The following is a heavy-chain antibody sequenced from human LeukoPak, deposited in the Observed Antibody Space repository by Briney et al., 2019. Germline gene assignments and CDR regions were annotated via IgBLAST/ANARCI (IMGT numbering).Heavy chain of an antibody. V-gene: IGHV1-24*01. J-gene: IGHJ6*03. CDR2: FDPEDGET. Sequence: ASVKVSCKVSGYTLTELSMHWVRQAPGKGLEWMGGFDPEDGETIYAQKFQGRVTMTENTSTDTAYMELSSLRSEDTAVYCWARGLKYYYYYMDVWGKGTTVTVSS. CDR1: GYTLTELS. CDR3: ARGLKYYYYYMDV. D-gene: IGHD6-6*01.